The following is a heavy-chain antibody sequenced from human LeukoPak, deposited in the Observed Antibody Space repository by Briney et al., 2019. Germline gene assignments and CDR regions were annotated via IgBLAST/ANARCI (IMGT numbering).Heavy chain of an antibody. J-gene: IGHJ4*02. CDR3: AKDMEITYYYDSSGLDY. V-gene: IGHV3-74*01. D-gene: IGHD3-22*01. Sequence: GGSLRLSCAASGFTFSNYWMHWVRQAPGKGLVWVSRINSDGINTSYADSVKGRFTISRDNAKNTLNLQMNSLRAEDTALYYCAKDMEITYYYDSSGLDYWGQGTLVTVSS. CDR2: INSDGINT. CDR1: GFTFSNYW.